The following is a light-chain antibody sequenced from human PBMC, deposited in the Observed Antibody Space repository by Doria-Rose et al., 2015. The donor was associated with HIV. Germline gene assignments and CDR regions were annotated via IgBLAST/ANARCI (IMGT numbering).Light chain of an antibody. V-gene: IGKV4-1*01. CDR3: QRYYDSPS. Sequence: DIRVTQSPESLGMSLGEMATLNCKSNQSLLYTSKNYLAWYQQKPGQPPRLLIYSASTRQSAIPARFSGSGSETDFTLTIGSLEAEHVSFYYCQRYYDSPSFGPGTPLDIK. CDR1: QSLLYTSKNY. CDR2: SAS. J-gene: IGKJ3*01.